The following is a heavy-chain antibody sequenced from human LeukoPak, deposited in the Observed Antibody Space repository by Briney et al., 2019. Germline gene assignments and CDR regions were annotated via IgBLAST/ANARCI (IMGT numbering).Heavy chain of an antibody. V-gene: IGHV1-18*01. CDR1: GYSFTSYG. J-gene: IGHJ4*02. Sequence: SSVKVSCKASGYSFTSYGISWVRQAPAQGLEWMGWGSAYNSKTNYAHKLQGRVTMTTETSTRTAYMEVRSLRSDDTAVYYCARSDGYSSSWRPFDYCGQGTLGTGSS. CDR2: GSAYNSKT. CDR3: ARSDGYSSSWRPFDY. D-gene: IGHD6-13*01.